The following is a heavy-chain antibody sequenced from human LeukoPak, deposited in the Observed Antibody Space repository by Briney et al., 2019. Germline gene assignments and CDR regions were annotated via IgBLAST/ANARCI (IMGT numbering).Heavy chain of an antibody. CDR2: IYTSGST. J-gene: IGHJ5*02. CDR3: ARDGSSGWYHRGFDP. CDR1: GGSFSGYY. D-gene: IGHD6-19*01. Sequence: SETLSLTCAVYGGSFSGYYWSWIRQPAGKGLEWIGRIYTSGSTNYNPSLKSRVTISVDTSKNQFSLKLSSVTAADTAVYYCARDGSSGWYHRGFDPWGQGTLVTVSS. V-gene: IGHV4-4*07.